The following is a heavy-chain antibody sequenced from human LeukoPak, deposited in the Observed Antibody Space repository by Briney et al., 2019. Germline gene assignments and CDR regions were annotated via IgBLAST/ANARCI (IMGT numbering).Heavy chain of an antibody. CDR2: ISNSGGST. CDR1: GFTFTSYA. Sequence: GGSLRLSCAASGFTFTSYAMTWVRQAPGKGLEWVSTISNSGGSTYHADSVKGRFTISRDNSKNTVYLQMNSLRAEDTAVYYCAKDDFDYWGQGTLVTVSS. V-gene: IGHV3-23*01. CDR3: AKDDFDY. J-gene: IGHJ4*02.